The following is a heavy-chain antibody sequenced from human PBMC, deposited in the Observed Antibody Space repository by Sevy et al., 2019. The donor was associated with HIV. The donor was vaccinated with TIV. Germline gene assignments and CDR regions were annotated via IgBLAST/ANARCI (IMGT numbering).Heavy chain of an antibody. CDR3: ARDSTYGDYPNEPTSFDY. CDR1: GFTFSSYS. J-gene: IGHJ4*02. V-gene: IGHV3-21*01. D-gene: IGHD4-17*01. Sequence: GGSLRLSCAASGFTFSSYSMNWVRQAPGKGLEWVSSISSSSSYIYYADSVKGRFTISRDNAKNSLYLQRNSLRAEDTAVYYCARDSTYGDYPNEPTSFDYWGQGTLVTVSS. CDR2: ISSSSSYI.